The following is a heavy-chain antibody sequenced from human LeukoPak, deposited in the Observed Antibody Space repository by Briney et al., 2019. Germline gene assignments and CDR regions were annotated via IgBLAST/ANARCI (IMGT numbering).Heavy chain of an antibody. CDR2: INTNTGNP. V-gene: IGHV7-4-1*02. Sequence: ASVKVSCKASGYTFTSYSMNRVRQAPGQGLEWMGWINTNTGNPTYAQGFTGRFVFSLDTSVSTAYLQISSLKAEDTAVYYCARAGGGYGLYYFDYWGQGTLVTVSS. D-gene: IGHD5-12*01. CDR3: ARAGGGYGLYYFDY. J-gene: IGHJ4*02. CDR1: GYTFTSYS.